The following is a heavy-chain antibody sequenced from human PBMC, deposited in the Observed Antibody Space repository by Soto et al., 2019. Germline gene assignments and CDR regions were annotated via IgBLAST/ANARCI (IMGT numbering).Heavy chain of an antibody. CDR1: GGSISSYY. CDR3: ARARYYGDYPYYFDY. J-gene: IGHJ4*02. CDR2: IYYSGST. Sequence: SETLSLTCTVSGGSISSYYWSWIRQPPGKGLEWIGYIYYSGSTNYNPSLKSRVTISVDTSKNQFSLKLSSVTAADTAVYYCARARYYGDYPYYFDYWGQGTLVTVLL. V-gene: IGHV4-59*01. D-gene: IGHD4-17*01.